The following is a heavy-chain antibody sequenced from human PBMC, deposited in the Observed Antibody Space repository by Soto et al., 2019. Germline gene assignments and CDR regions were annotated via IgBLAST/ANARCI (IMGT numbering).Heavy chain of an antibody. CDR3: ARDGLSSGGWYGY. J-gene: IGHJ4*02. CDR2: IYSGGST. Sequence: PGGSLRLSCAASGFTVSSNYMSWVRQAPGKGLEWVSVIYSGGSTYYADSVRGRFTISRDNSKNTLYLQMNSLRAEDTAVYYCARDGLSSGGWYGYWGQGTLVTVSS. CDR1: GFTVSSNY. D-gene: IGHD6-19*01. V-gene: IGHV3-53*01.